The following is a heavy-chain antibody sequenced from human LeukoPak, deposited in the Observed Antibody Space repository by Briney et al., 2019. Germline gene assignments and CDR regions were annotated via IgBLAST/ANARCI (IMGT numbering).Heavy chain of an antibody. CDR1: GFTFSNYW. D-gene: IGHD1-7*01. CDR3: ARVGELLRSPYYYMDV. Sequence: GGSLRLSCAASGFTFSNYWMTWVRQTPGKGLEWVANIKQDGIEKYSVDSVKGRFTISRDNAKNSLYMQMNSLRAEDTAVYYCARVGELLRSPYYYMDVWGKGATVTVSS. CDR2: IKQDGIEK. V-gene: IGHV3-7*01. J-gene: IGHJ6*03.